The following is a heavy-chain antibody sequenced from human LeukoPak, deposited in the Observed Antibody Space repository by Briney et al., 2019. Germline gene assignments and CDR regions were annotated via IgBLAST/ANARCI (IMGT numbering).Heavy chain of an antibody. D-gene: IGHD2-15*01. J-gene: IGHJ6*03. CDR3: ARGPMVVAATLGNPFNYYYYMDV. V-gene: IGHV1-69*13. Sequence: SVKVSCKASGYTFTSYGISWVRQAPGQGLEWMGGIIPIFGTANYAQKFQGRVTITADESTSTAYMELSSLRSEDTAVYYCARGPMVVAATLGNPFNYYYYMDVWGKGTTVTISS. CDR1: GYTFTSYG. CDR2: IIPIFGTA.